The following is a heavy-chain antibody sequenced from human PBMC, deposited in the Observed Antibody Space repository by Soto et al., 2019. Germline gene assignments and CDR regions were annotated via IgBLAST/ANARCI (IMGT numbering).Heavy chain of an antibody. V-gene: IGHV4-30-4*01. Sequence: SETLSLTCAVSGGSISSGDYYWSWIRQPPGKGLEWIGYIYYSGSTYYNPSLKSRVTISVDTSKNQFSLKLSPVTAADTAVYYCARDYYGSGSYFFPSGMDVWGQGTTVTVSS. CDR2: IYYSGST. CDR1: GGSISSGDYY. D-gene: IGHD3-10*01. CDR3: ARDYYGSGSYFFPSGMDV. J-gene: IGHJ6*02.